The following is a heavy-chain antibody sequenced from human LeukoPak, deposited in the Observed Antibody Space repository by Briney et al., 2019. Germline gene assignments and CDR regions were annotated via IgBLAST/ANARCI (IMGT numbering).Heavy chain of an antibody. CDR1: GFTFSSYA. Sequence: PGGSLRLSCAASGFTFSSYAMHWVRQAPGKGLEWVAVISYDGSNKYYADSVKGRFTISRDNSKNTLYLQMNSLRAEDTAVYYCAKDRRHCSGGSCYYQPYYFDYWGQGTLVTVSS. J-gene: IGHJ4*02. D-gene: IGHD2-15*01. CDR3: AKDRRHCSGGSCYYQPYYFDY. CDR2: ISYDGSNK. V-gene: IGHV3-30*04.